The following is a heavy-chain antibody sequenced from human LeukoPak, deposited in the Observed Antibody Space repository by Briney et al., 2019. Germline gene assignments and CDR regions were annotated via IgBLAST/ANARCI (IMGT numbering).Heavy chain of an antibody. Sequence: SETLSLTCAVYGGSFSGYYWSWIRQPPGKGLEWIGEINHSGSTNYNPSLKSRVTISVDTSKNQFSLKLSSVTAADTAVYYCARAVYCSGGGCFWYFDLWGRGTLVTVSS. J-gene: IGHJ2*01. CDR2: INHSGST. D-gene: IGHD2-15*01. CDR3: ARAVYCSGGGCFWYFDL. V-gene: IGHV4-34*01. CDR1: GGSFSGYY.